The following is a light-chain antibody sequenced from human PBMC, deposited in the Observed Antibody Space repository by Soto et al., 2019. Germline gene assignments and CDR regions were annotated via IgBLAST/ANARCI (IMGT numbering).Light chain of an antibody. CDR3: QQYSGYSGT. Sequence: VVLTQSPXTLSLSXXXXAXVSXRASQSVSSYLAWYQQKPGQAPRLLIYDASNRATGIPARFSGSGSGTEFTLSISSLQPDDLATYYCQQYSGYSGTFGQGTKVDIK. CDR2: DAS. V-gene: IGKV3-11*01. CDR1: QSVSSY. J-gene: IGKJ1*01.